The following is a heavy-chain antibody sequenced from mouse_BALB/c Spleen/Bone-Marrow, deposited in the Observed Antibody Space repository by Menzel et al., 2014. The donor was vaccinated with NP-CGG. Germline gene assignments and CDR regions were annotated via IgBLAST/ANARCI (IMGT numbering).Heavy chain of an antibody. Sequence: EVQLQQSGAELVQPGASVKLSCTASGFNIKDPFMHWAKQRSEQALEWIGRIDPAHGNTKYDPQFQRNATIAAETSSNTACLEVRRLTCEDTAVYYCARSGRYGNYLAWFAYWGQGTLVRVSA. J-gene: IGHJ3*01. V-gene: IGHV14-3*02. D-gene: IGHD2-1*01. CDR1: GFNIKDPF. CDR2: IDPAHGNT. CDR3: ARSGRYGNYLAWFAY.